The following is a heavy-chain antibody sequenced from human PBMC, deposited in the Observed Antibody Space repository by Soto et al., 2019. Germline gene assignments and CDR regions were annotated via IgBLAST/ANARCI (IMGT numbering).Heavy chain of an antibody. CDR1: GYTFTSYG. CDR3: AREAPDYDFWSGPFDY. J-gene: IGHJ4*02. D-gene: IGHD3-3*01. V-gene: IGHV1-18*01. Sequence: ASVKVSCKASGYTFTSYGIIWVRQAPGQGLEWMGWISAYNGNTNYAQKLQGRVTMTTDTSTSTAYMELRSLRSDDTAVYYCAREAPDYDFWSGPFDYWGQGTLVTVSS. CDR2: ISAYNGNT.